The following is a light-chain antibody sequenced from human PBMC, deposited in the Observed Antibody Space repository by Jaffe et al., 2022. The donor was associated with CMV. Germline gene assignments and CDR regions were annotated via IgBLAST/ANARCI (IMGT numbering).Light chain of an antibody. J-gene: IGLJ3*02. V-gene: IGLV2-14*03. CDR3: CSFASTSTGV. CDR1: SSDIGGYNY. Sequence: QSALTQPASVSGSPGQSITISCTRTSSDIGGYNYVSWYQQHPGKAPKLMIYDVTNRPSGVSNRFSGSKSGNTASLTISGLQAEDEADYYCCSFASTSTGVFGGGTKLTVL. CDR2: DVT.